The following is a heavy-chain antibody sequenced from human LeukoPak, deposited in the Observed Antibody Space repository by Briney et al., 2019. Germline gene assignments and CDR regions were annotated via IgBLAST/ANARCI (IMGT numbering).Heavy chain of an antibody. D-gene: IGHD3-10*01. Sequence: SVKVSCKASGGTFSSYAISWVRQAPGQGLEWMGGIIPIFGTANYAQKFQGRVTITADKSTSTAYMELSSLRSEDTAVYYCAMGGSGSYYNPPLDYGMDVWAKGPRSPSPQ. CDR1: GGTFSSYA. V-gene: IGHV1-69*06. CDR3: AMGGSGSYYNPPLDYGMDV. J-gene: IGHJ6*04. CDR2: IIPIFGTA.